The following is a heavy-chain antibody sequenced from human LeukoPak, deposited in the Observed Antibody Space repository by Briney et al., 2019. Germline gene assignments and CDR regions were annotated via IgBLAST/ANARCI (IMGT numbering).Heavy chain of an antibody. CDR3: AAEPHWYFDF. J-gene: IGHJ2*01. Sequence: GRSLRLSCAASGFASSGFGMHWVRQAPGKGLEWVALISSNGISKNYADSVKGRFTISRDNSKNTLYLQINSLRVEDTAVYYCAAEPHWYFDFWGRGTLVTVSP. CDR2: ISSNGISK. V-gene: IGHV3-30*03. CDR1: GFASSGFG. D-gene: IGHD1-14*01.